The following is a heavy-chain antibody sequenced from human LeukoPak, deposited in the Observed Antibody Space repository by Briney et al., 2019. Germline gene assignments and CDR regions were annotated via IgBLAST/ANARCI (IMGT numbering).Heavy chain of an antibody. Sequence: SETLSLTCTVSGYSISSGYYWGWIRQPPGKGLEWIGNIYYSGSTYYNPSLKSRVTISVDTSKNQFSLKLSSVTAADTAVYYCARVGYYDSSGYFSPYYYMDVWGKGTTVTVSS. D-gene: IGHD3-22*01. CDR1: GYSISSGYY. CDR2: IYYSGST. J-gene: IGHJ6*03. V-gene: IGHV4-38-2*02. CDR3: ARVGYYDSSGYFSPYYYMDV.